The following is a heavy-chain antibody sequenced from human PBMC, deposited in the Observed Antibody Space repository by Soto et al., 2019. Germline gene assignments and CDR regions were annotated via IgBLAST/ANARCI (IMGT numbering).Heavy chain of an antibody. V-gene: IGHV4-34*01. CDR3: ARDGFCTSTTCRVGNWFDP. Sequence: PSEILSLTCVVYGGSFSGYYWSWIRQSPGKGLEWIGGINHRGSTNYNPSLESRVTISVDTSKNQFSLKLPSVTAADTAMYYCARDGFCTSTTCRVGNWFDPWGQGTLVTVSS. CDR2: INHRGST. CDR1: GGSFSGYY. D-gene: IGHD2-2*01. J-gene: IGHJ5*02.